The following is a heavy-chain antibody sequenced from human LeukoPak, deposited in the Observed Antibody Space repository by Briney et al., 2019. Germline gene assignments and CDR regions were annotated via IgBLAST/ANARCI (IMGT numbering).Heavy chain of an antibody. J-gene: IGHJ4*02. D-gene: IGHD4-17*01. V-gene: IGHV4-31*03. CDR1: GDSISNGDYY. Sequence: PSETLSLTCNVSGDSISNGDYYWSWIRQHPGKGLEWIGYIYHSGTTYYKPSLKRRVTISIDTSKNQFSLRLTSVTAADTAVYFCARDSSLTAVPFDSWGRGTLVTVSS. CDR2: IYHSGTT. CDR3: ARDSSLTAVPFDS.